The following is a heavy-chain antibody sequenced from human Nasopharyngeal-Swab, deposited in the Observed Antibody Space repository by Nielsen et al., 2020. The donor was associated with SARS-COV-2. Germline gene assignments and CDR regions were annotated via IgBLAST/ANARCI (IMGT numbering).Heavy chain of an antibody. D-gene: IGHD1-26*01. CDR2: IYYSGSP. V-gene: IGHV4-39*01. Sequence: WIRQPPGKGLGWIGRIYYSGSPYYNPSLKSRVTISVDTSKNQFSLKLSSVTAADTAVYYCAGGAGYYYYYMDVWGKGTTVTVSS. J-gene: IGHJ6*03. CDR3: AGGAGYYYYYMDV.